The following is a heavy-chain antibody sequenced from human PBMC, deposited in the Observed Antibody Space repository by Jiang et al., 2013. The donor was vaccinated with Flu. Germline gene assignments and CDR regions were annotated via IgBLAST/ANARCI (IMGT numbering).Heavy chain of an antibody. Sequence: VQLLESGGGLVQPGGSLRLSCAASGFTFSSYEMNWVRQAPGKGLEWVSYISSSGSTIYYADSVKGRFTISRDNAKNSLYLQMNSLRAEDTAVYYCARIPGGPLRFLGSRDAFDIWGQGTMVTVSS. CDR1: GFTFSSYE. V-gene: IGHV3-48*03. D-gene: IGHD3-3*01. CDR2: ISSSGSTI. CDR3: ARIPGGPLRFLGSRDAFDI. J-gene: IGHJ3*02.